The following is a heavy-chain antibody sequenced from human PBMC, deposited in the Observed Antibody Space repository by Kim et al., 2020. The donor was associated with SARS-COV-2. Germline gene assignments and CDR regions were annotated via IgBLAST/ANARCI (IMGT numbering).Heavy chain of an antibody. CDR2: LNRDGSGT. CDR3: VRGSSSLY. D-gene: IGHD3-3*02. CDR1: GFSLSSHW. Sequence: GGSLRLSCAASGFSLSSHWMQWVRQAPGKGLMWVSRLNRDGSGTKYADTVQGRFTITRENAKDTLYLQMNSLRVEETAGYYCVRGSSSLYWGQGTMVTVSS. V-gene: IGHV3-74*01. J-gene: IGHJ4*02.